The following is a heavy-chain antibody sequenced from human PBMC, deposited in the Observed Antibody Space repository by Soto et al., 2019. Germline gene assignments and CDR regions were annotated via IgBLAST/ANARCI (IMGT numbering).Heavy chain of an antibody. V-gene: IGHV3-33*01. CDR1: GFTFSTYG. D-gene: IGHD3-3*01. Sequence: QVQLVESGGGVVQPGRSLRLSCAASGFTFSTYGMHWVRQAPGKGMEWVAVIWYDGSNKYHADSAKGRFTISRDNSKNTLYLEMNSLRAEDTAVYYCARDQSSNSDFWSRTGDLWGQGTLVTVSS. CDR2: IWYDGSNK. J-gene: IGHJ4*02. CDR3: ARDQSSNSDFWSRTGDL.